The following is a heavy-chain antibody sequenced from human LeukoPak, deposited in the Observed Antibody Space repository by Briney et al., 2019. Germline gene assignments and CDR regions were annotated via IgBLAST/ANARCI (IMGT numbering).Heavy chain of an antibody. V-gene: IGHV3-23*01. CDR1: GFIFSSYA. CDR3: TRVGYIDEGIDY. J-gene: IGHJ4*02. CDR2: ISGSGGST. Sequence: SGGSLRLSCGASGFIFSSYAMSWVRQAPGKGLEWVSVISGSGGSTYYADSVKGRFTISRDNSKNTLYLQMNSLRAEDTAIYYCTRVGYIDEGIDYWGQGTLVTVSS. D-gene: IGHD5-24*01.